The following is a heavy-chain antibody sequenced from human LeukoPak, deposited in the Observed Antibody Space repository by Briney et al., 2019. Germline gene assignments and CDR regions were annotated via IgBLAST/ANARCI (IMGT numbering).Heavy chain of an antibody. CDR1: GGSISSNAYY. V-gene: IGHV4-39*01. D-gene: IGHD4-17*01. Sequence: SETLSLTCTVSGGSISSNAYYWAWIRQPPGKGLEWIGSIYSSVSTYYNPSLKSRVTISVDTSKNQFSLRLSSVTAADTALYYCARHYGPWGQGTLVAVSS. CDR3: ARHYGP. CDR2: IYSSVST. J-gene: IGHJ5*02.